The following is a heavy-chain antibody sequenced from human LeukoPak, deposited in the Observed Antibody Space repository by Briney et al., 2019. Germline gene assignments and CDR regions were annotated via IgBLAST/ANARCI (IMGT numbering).Heavy chain of an antibody. J-gene: IGHJ4*02. V-gene: IGHV4-39*07. CDR3: ARWPDDYGDPYPGVDY. CDR1: GGSISSSSYY. Sequence: PSQTLSLTCTVSGGSISSSSYYWGWIRQPPGKGLEWIGSIYYSGSTYYNPSLKSRVTISVDTSKNQFSLKLSSVTAADTAVYYCARWPDDYGDPYPGVDYWGQGTLVTVSS. D-gene: IGHD4-17*01. CDR2: IYYSGST.